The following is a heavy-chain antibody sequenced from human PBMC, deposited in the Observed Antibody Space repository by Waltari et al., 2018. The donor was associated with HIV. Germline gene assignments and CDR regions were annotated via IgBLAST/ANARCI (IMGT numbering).Heavy chain of an antibody. CDR3: ARFDYDSKVDY. CDR2: ISSSSSYI. V-gene: IGHV3-21*01. Sequence: GKGLEWVSSISSSSSYIYYADSVKGRFTISRDNAKNSLYLQMNSLRAEDTAVYYCARFDYDSKVDYWGQGTLVTVSS. J-gene: IGHJ4*02. D-gene: IGHD3-22*01.